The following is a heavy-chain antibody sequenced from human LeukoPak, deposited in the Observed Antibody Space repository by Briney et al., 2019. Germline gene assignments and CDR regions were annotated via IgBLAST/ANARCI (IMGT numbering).Heavy chain of an antibody. J-gene: IGHJ4*02. CDR1: GFTFSDHY. CDR3: TRRRFYFDY. V-gene: IGHV3-72*01. Sequence: GGSLRLSCAASGFTFSDHYMDWVRQAPGKGLDWVGRIGNKVNAYTTEYAASVKGRFTISRDDSKNSLYPQMNSLKTEDTAVYYCTRRRFYFDYWGQGTLVTVSS. CDR2: IGNKVNAYTT.